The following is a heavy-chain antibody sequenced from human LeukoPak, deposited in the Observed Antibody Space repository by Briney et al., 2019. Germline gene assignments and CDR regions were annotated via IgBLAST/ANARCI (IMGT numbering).Heavy chain of an antibody. V-gene: IGHV4-4*09. Sequence: SETLSLICTVSGSISGYYWSWIRQPPGKGLEWIGYIYTSGSTNYNPSLESRVTISVDTSKNQFSLDLRSVTAADTAVYYCARQKCTSTSCLTKNAFDIWGQGTMVTVSS. CDR3: ARQKCTSTSCLTKNAFDI. CDR2: IYTSGST. CDR1: GSISGYY. D-gene: IGHD2-2*01. J-gene: IGHJ3*02.